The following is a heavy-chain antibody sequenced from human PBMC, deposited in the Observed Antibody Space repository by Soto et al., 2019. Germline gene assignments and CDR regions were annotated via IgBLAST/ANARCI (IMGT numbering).Heavy chain of an antibody. D-gene: IGHD4-4*01. CDR2: ISSSGNTI. CDR1: GFTFSDYY. V-gene: IGHV3-11*01. J-gene: IGHJ6*03. Sequence: QVQLVESGGGLVQPGGSLRLSCAASGFTFSDYYMSWIRQAPGKGLEWVSYISSSGNTIYYADSVKGRFTMSRDNAENSLNLQMNSLRAEDTAVYYCARDGKTFDYIRYDYYNFYMDVWGKGTTVTVSS. CDR3: ARDGKTFDYIRYDYYNFYMDV.